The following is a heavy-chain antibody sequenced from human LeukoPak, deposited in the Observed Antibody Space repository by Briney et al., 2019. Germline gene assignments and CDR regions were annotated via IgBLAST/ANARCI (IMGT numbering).Heavy chain of an antibody. CDR2: ISGSGDNT. Sequence: GGSLRLSCEGSAFIFSGHWMNWVRQAPGKGLEWVSGISGSGDNTYYADSVKGRFTISRDNSKNTLYVQVNSLGTEDTAAYYCAKGSYYDSSGSFYFDYWGQGTLVTVSS. J-gene: IGHJ4*02. D-gene: IGHD3-22*01. CDR1: AFIFSGHW. CDR3: AKGSYYDSSGSFYFDY. V-gene: IGHV3-23*01.